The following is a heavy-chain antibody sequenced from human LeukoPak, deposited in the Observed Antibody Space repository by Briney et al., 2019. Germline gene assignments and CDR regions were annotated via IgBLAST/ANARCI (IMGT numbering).Heavy chain of an antibody. CDR2: INHSGST. Sequence: SETLSLTCAVYGGSFSGFYWNWIRQPPGKGPEWIGEINHSGSTNYSPSLKSRVTISVDTSRNQFSLRLTSVTAADTAVYYCARRVRYGSGRSAYDPWGQGTLVTVSS. CDR3: ARRVRYGSGRSAYDP. CDR1: GGSFSGFY. V-gene: IGHV4-34*01. D-gene: IGHD3-10*01. J-gene: IGHJ5*02.